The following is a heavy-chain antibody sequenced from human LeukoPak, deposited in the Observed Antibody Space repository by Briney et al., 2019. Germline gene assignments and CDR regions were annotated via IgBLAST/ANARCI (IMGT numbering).Heavy chain of an antibody. D-gene: IGHD6-19*01. CDR3: AREQGPSSGWYYY. CDR1: GYTFTSYD. Sequence: ASVKVSCKASGYTFTSYDINWVRQATGQGLEWMGRTIPILGIANYAQKFQGRVTITADKSTSTAYMELSSLRSEDTAVYYCAREQGPSSGWYYYWGQGTLVTVSS. CDR2: TIPILGIA. V-gene: IGHV1-69*04. J-gene: IGHJ4*02.